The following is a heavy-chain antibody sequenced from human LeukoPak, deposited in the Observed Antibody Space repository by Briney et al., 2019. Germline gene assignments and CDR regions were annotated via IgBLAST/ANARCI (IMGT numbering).Heavy chain of an antibody. J-gene: IGHJ6*02. D-gene: IGHD1-20*01. CDR1: GGPISSYY. CDR2: IYYSGST. CDR3: ARALRARITGTTASVYGMDV. V-gene: IGHV4-59*01. Sequence: SETLSLTCTVSGGPISSYYWSWIRQPPGKGLEWIGYIYYSGSTNYNPSLKSRVTISVDMSKNQFSLKLSSVTAADTAVYYCARALRARITGTTASVYGMDVWGQGTTVTVSS.